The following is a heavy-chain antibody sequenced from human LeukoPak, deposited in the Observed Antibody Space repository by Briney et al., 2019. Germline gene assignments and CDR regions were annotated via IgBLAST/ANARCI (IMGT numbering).Heavy chain of an antibody. CDR3: ARDKSWYFDY. J-gene: IGHJ4*02. CDR1: GFTFSNYG. D-gene: IGHD6-13*01. Sequence: GGSLRLSCVASGFTFSNYGMHWVRQAPGKGLEWVAVIWYDGSIQYYADSVQGRFTISRDSSENTLYLQMNSVRAEDTAVYYCARDKSWYFDYWGQGTLVTVSS. CDR2: IWYDGSIQ. V-gene: IGHV3-33*08.